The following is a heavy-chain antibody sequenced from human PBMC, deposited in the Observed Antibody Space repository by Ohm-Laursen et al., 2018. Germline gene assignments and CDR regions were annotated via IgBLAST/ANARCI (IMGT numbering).Heavy chain of an antibody. CDR2: IKSEIDRGTT. Sequence: SLRLSCAASGFTFSNAWMSWVRQAPGKGLEWVGGIKSEIDRGTTDYAAPVQGRFTISRDDSTNTLYLEMHSLKTEDIAVYYCTSYETSVQGYWGQGTLVTVSS. D-gene: IGHD3-16*01. J-gene: IGHJ4*02. CDR1: GFTFSNAW. CDR3: TSYETSVQGY. V-gene: IGHV3-15*01.